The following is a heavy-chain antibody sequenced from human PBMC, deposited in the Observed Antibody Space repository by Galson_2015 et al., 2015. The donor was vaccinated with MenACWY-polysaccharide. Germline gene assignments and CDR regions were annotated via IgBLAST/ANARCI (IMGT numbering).Heavy chain of an antibody. V-gene: IGHV3-23*01. CDR2: ISGSGNSA. J-gene: IGHJ4*02. CDR1: GFTFRTFP. D-gene: IGHD2-21*01. CDR3: AKSGGDGVTVFATVPTAPES. Sequence: SLRLSCAASGFTFRTFPMNWVRQTPGKGLEWVAGISGSGNSAFYADSVRGRFTISRDNSRNTLYLQMNSLRADDTALYYCAKSGGDGVTVFATVPTAPESWGQGTLVTVS.